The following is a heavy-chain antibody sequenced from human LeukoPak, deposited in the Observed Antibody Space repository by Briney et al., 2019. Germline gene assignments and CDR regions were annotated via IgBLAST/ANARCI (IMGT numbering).Heavy chain of an antibody. J-gene: IGHJ3*02. D-gene: IGHD2-2*01. V-gene: IGHV3-74*01. CDR2: INTDGSST. Sequence: GGSLRLSCAASGFTFSSYAMSWVRQAPGKGLVWVSRINTDGSSTSYADSVKGRFTISRDNAKNTLYLQMNSLRAEDTAVYYCARGYCSSTSCYFIHDAFDIWGQGTMVTVSS. CDR1: GFTFSSYA. CDR3: ARGYCSSTSCYFIHDAFDI.